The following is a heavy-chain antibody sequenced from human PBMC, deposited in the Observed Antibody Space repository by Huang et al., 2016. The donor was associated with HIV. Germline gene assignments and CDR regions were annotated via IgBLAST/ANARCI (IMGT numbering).Heavy chain of an antibody. D-gene: IGHD3-10*01. V-gene: IGHV3-15*01. CDR3: SSGTPIDY. CDR1: GITFSDAW. J-gene: IGHJ4*02. CDR2: MKSETAGATT. Sequence: EVQLVESGGGLVKPGGSLRLSCAASGITFSDAWMNWVRQAPGKGLEWVGRMKSETAGATTDYAAPVKGRFTISRDESKNTVYLQMNSLKTEDTAMYYCSSGTPIDYWGQGTLVTVSS.